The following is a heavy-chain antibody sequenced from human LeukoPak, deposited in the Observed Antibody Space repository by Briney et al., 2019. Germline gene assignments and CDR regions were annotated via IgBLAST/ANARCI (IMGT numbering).Heavy chain of an antibody. CDR3: ATRSHGGNSGYYYYYGMDV. CDR2: IIPIFGTA. Sequence: ASVKVSCKASGGTFSSYAISWVRQAPGQGLEWMGGIIPIFGTANYAQKFQGRVTITADESTSTAYMELSSLRSEDTAVYYCATRSHGGNSGYYYYYGMDVWGQGTTVTVSS. J-gene: IGHJ6*02. D-gene: IGHD4-23*01. V-gene: IGHV1-69*13. CDR1: GGTFSSYA.